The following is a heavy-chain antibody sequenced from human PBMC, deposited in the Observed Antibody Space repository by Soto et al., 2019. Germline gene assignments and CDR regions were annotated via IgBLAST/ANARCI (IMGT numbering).Heavy chain of an antibody. CDR2: ISGSSGST. J-gene: IGHJ3*02. V-gene: IGHV3-23*01. CDR3: AKVLSVIVADSFDI. Sequence: GGSLRLSCAASGFTFSSYAMSWVRQAPGKGLEWVSAISGSSGSTYHADSVKGRFTISRDNAKNSLYLQMNSLRAEDTAVYYCAKVLSVIVADSFDIWGQGTMVTVSS. CDR1: GFTFSSYA. D-gene: IGHD3-22*01.